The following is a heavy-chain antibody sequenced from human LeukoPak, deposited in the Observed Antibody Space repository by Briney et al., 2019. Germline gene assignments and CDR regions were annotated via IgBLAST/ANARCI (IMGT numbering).Heavy chain of an antibody. J-gene: IGHJ4*02. D-gene: IGHD1-26*01. CDR3: ARGRSSWESSDY. Sequence: ASVKVSCKVSGHTLNELAIQWVRQAPGKGLEWMGGFVAEDNDIVYAEALKGRVTMTEDTSTETAYMELRSLRADDTAVYYCARGRSSWESSDYWGQGTLVTVSS. CDR2: FVAEDNDI. V-gene: IGHV1-24*01. CDR1: GHTLNELA.